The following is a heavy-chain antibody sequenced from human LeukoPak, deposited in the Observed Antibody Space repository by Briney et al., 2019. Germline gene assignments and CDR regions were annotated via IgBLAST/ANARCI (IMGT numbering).Heavy chain of an antibody. CDR2: ISYDGSDR. CDR1: GFTVSSNY. V-gene: IGHV3-30*18. Sequence: GGSLRLSCAASGFTVSSNYMSWVRQAPGKGPEWVAVISYDGSDRYYANFVKGRFTISRDNSKNTLFLQTNSMRPEDTAVYYCAKGVSRGVDPTGLEYWGQGTPVTVSS. D-gene: IGHD1-1*01. CDR3: AKGVSRGVDPTGLEY. J-gene: IGHJ4*02.